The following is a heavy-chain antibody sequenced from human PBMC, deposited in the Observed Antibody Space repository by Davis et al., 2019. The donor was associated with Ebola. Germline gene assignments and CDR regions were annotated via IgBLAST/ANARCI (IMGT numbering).Heavy chain of an antibody. CDR1: GFTFNRYW. D-gene: IGHD1-1*01. V-gene: IGHV3-7*01. J-gene: IGHJ4*02. Sequence: PGGSLRLSCAASGFTFNRYWMTWVRQAPGKGLEWVANIKEDGSEKHYVDSVKGRFTISRDNANNSLYLQMNSLRAEDTGVFYCARGAWTFDSWGQGTLVTVSS. CDR2: IKEDGSEK. CDR3: ARGAWTFDS.